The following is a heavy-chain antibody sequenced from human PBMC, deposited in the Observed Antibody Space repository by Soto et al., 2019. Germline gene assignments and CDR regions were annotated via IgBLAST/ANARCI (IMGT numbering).Heavy chain of an antibody. Sequence: PSETLSLTCTVSGGSISSYYWSWIRQPPGKGLEWIGYIYYSGSTNYNPSLKSRVTISVDTSKNQFSLKLSSVTAEDTAVYYCATSSGSSSYQKAYYYYYMDVWGKGTTVTVSS. CDR3: ATSSGSSSYQKAYYYYYMDV. J-gene: IGHJ6*03. D-gene: IGHD6-13*01. CDR1: GGSISSYY. V-gene: IGHV4-59*08. CDR2: IYYSGST.